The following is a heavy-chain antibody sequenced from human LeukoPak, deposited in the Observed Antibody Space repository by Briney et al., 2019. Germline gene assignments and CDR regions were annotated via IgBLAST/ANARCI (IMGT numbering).Heavy chain of an antibody. CDR1: GFTFSSYS. CDR2: ISSSSSYI. V-gene: IGHV3-21*01. D-gene: IGHD5-18*01. J-gene: IGHJ3*02. CDR3: ARVRRYSYGYTNDAFDI. Sequence: GGSLRLSCAASGFTFSSYSMNWVRQAPGKGLEWVSSISSSSSYIYYADSVKGRFTISRDNAKNSLYLQMNSLRTEDTAVYYCARVRRYSYGYTNDAFDIWGQGTMVTVSS.